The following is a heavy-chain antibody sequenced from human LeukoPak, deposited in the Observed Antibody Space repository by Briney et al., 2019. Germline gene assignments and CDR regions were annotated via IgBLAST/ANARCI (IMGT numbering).Heavy chain of an antibody. CDR2: IYYSGTT. V-gene: IGHV4-59*01. D-gene: IGHD6-13*01. Sequence: SETLSLTCTVTGGSTTRYYWSWIRQPPGKGLEWIGYIYYSGTTNYNPSLKSRVTISVDTSKNQFSLKLNSVTAADTAVYYCARGVYIAAAQYGYWGQGTLVTVSS. J-gene: IGHJ4*02. CDR3: ARGVYIAAAQYGY. CDR1: GGSTTRYY.